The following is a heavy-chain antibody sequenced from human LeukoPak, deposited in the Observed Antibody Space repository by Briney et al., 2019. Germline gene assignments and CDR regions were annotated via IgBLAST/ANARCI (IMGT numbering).Heavy chain of an antibody. CDR2: FDPEDGET. CDR3: ATGKSSSWYFNWFDP. CDR1: GYTLTELS. V-gene: IGHV1-24*01. D-gene: IGHD6-13*01. J-gene: IGHJ5*02. Sequence: WASVKVSCKVSGYTLTELSMHWVRQAPGKGLEWMGGFDPEDGETIYAQKFQGRVTKTEDTSTDTAYMELSSLRSEDTAVYYCATGKSSSWYFNWFDPWGQGTLVTVSS.